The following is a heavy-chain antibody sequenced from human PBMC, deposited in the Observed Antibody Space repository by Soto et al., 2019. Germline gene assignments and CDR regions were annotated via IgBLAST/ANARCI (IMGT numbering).Heavy chain of an antibody. V-gene: IGHV4-59*08. CDR2: IYYSGST. Sequence: SVTLPLTCTVSGGSISSYYWSWIRQPPGKRLEWIGYIYYSGSTNYNPSLKSRVTISVDTSKNQFSLKLSSVTAADTAVYYCARHLGGYCSSTSCYVFDYWGHGTLVTVSS. CDR3: ARHLGGYCSSTSCYVFDY. CDR1: GGSISSYY. J-gene: IGHJ4*01. D-gene: IGHD2-2*01.